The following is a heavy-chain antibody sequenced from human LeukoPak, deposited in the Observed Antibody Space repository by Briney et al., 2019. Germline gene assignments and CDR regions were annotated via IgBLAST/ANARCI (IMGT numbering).Heavy chain of an antibody. CDR1: GGSVTSGNYY. CDR2: IYTNGGA. V-gene: IGHV4-61*02. J-gene: IGHJ4*02. Sequence: SETLSLTCTVSGGSVTSGNYYWNWIRQPAGKGLEWIGRIYTNGGASYNPSLKSRVTISIDASKNQFSLKLSSVTAADKAVYYCEREPPGYWGQGILVTVSS. CDR3: EREPPGY.